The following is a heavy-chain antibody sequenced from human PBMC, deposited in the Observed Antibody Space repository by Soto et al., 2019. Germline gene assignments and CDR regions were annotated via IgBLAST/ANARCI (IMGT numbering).Heavy chain of an antibody. V-gene: IGHV3-33*01. CDR1: GFTFSSYG. CDR3: ATTGPY. Sequence: QVQLVESGGGVVQPGRSVRLSCAASGFTFSSYGMHWVRQARGKGLEWVAVIWFDGSNKFYADSVKGRFTISRDNSKNTVSLQMNSLRDEDSAAYYCATTGPYWGQGTLVTVPS. CDR2: IWFDGSNK. J-gene: IGHJ4*02.